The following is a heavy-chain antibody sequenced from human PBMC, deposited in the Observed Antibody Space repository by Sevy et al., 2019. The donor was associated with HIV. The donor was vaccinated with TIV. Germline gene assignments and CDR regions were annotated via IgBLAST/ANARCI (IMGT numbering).Heavy chain of an antibody. CDR1: GYYFTGYY. CDR3: ARSVYGSGTYLNDY. J-gene: IGHJ4*02. CDR2: INPNGGGT. D-gene: IGHD3-10*01. V-gene: IGHV1-2*02. Sequence: ASVKVSCKASGYYFTGYYVHWVRQAPGQGLEWMGWINPNGGGTNIGQKFHGRVTMSQDTSITTAYMGLTRLRANDTGVYFCARSVYGSGTYLNDYWGQGTLVTVSS.